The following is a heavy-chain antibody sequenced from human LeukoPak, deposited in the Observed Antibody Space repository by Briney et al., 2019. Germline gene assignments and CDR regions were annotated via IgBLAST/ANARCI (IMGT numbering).Heavy chain of an antibody. D-gene: IGHD3-10*01. CDR1: GYSFTNYW. CDR2: IYPADSDT. CDR3: ARQSRDGSKTRGYYFDY. Sequence: GESLKISCEGSGYSFTNYWIGWVRPVAGKGLESMGLIYPADSDTTYSPSFQGQVTISADKSISTVYLQWSSLRASDTAMYYCARQSRDGSKTRGYYFDYWGQGTLVTVSS. V-gene: IGHV5-51*01. J-gene: IGHJ4*02.